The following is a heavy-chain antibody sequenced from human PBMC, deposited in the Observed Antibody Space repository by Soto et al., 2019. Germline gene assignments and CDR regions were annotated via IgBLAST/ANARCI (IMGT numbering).Heavy chain of an antibody. J-gene: IGHJ4*02. CDR2: IYPGDSDT. CDR3: AREALSGQFDY. D-gene: IGHD1-26*01. V-gene: IGHV5-51*01. CDR1: GYSFTTYW. Sequence: GESLKISCKGSGYSFTTYWIGWVRQMPGKGLEWMGTIYPGDSDTRYSPSFQGQVTISADKSLSTAYLQWSSLKASDTAMYYCAREALSGQFDYWGQGTLVTVSS.